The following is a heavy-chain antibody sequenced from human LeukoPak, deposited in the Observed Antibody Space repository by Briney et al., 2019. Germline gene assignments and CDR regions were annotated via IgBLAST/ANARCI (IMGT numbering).Heavy chain of an antibody. CDR3: ARGIYGGNPADY. CDR2: INSDERSI. CDR1: GFTFSNYW. Sequence: GGSLRLSCAASGFTFSNYWMHWVRQAPGKGLVWVSRINSDERSITYADSVKGRFTISRDNAKNTLYLQMNSLRAEDTAVYHCARGIYGGNPADYWGQGTLVTVSS. V-gene: IGHV3-74*01. J-gene: IGHJ4*02. D-gene: IGHD4-23*01.